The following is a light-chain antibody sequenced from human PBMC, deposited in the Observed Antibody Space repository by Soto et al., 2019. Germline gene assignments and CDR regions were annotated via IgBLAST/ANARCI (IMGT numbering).Light chain of an antibody. CDR3: SSYTSSSTPHYV. CDR2: DVS. J-gene: IGLJ1*01. CDR1: SSDVGGYNY. V-gene: IGLV2-14*01. Sequence: QSALTQPASVSGSPGQSITISCTGTSSDVGGYNYVSWYQQHPGKAPKLMIYDVSNRPSGVSNRFSGSKSGNTASLTISGPPAEDRAEYYCSSYTSSSTPHYVFGTGTKLTVL.